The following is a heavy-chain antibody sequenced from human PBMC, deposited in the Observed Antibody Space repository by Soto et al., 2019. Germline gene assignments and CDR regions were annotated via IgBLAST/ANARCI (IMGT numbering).Heavy chain of an antibody. CDR3: VRTYDSGGPNSGGYAFDI. J-gene: IGHJ3*02. Sequence: SETLSLTCTVSGGAISRYYWSWIRQPPGKGLEWIGYMYNTGSTVYNPSFKSRVTISVDTSKNQFSLKLSSVTAADTAVYYCVRTYDSGGPNSGGYAFDIWGQGTMVTVSS. D-gene: IGHD3-22*01. CDR2: MYNTGST. CDR1: GGAISRYY. V-gene: IGHV4-59*01.